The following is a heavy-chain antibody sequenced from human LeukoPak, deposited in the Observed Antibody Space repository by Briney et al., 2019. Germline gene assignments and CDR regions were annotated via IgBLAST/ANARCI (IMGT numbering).Heavy chain of an antibody. V-gene: IGHV4-59*01. J-gene: IGHJ4*02. CDR1: GDSISNYY. D-gene: IGHD6-19*01. CDR2: MYNRGST. Sequence: PSETLSLTCTVSGDSISNYYWSWIRQSPGKELEWIGYMYNRGSTIYNPSLKSRVTISTDTSKNQFSLRLTSVTAAVTAVYYCARAEKAVTGTLDYWGQGTLITASS. CDR3: ARAEKAVTGTLDY.